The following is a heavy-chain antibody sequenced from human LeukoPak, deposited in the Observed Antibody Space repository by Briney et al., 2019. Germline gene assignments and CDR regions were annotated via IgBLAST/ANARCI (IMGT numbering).Heavy chain of an antibody. Sequence: PGGSLRLSCAASGFNVSDYYMSWIRQSPGKGLEWVSHIVISGGTRYYTDSVKGRFTISRDTDRNSVYLQMNSLRAEDTAVYYCARDGGENSWEGYFDVWGQGALVTVSS. D-gene: IGHD2-21*01. V-gene: IGHV3-11*04. J-gene: IGHJ4*02. CDR1: GFNVSDYY. CDR3: ARDGGENSWEGYFDV. CDR2: IVISGGTR.